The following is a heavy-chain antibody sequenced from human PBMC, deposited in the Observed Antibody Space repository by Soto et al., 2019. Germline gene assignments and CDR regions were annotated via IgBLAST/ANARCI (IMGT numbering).Heavy chain of an antibody. CDR3: ARARADYYDSSGYPHGY. CDR2: IKQDGSEK. CDR1: GFTFSSYW. J-gene: IGHJ4*02. D-gene: IGHD3-22*01. Sequence: EVQLVESGGGLVQPGGSLRLSCAASGFTFSSYWMSWVRQAPGKGLEWVANIKQDGSEKYYVDSVKGRFTISRDNDKNSLYLQMNSLRAEDTAVYYCARARADYYDSSGYPHGYWGQGTLVTVSS. V-gene: IGHV3-7*01.